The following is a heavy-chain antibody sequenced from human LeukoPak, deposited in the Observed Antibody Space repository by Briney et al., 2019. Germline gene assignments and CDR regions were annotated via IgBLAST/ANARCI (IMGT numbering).Heavy chain of an antibody. D-gene: IGHD6-19*01. J-gene: IGHJ5*02. CDR2: ISGSGGST. CDR3: AKVWVAVAPGP. V-gene: IGHV3-23*01. CDR1: GFALISYA. Sequence: PGGSLRLSCSAPGFALISYAMSWVRQAPGKGLEWVSAISGSGGSTYYADSVKGRFTISRDNSKNTLYLQMNSLRAEDTAVYYCAKVWVAVAPGPWGQGTLVTVSS.